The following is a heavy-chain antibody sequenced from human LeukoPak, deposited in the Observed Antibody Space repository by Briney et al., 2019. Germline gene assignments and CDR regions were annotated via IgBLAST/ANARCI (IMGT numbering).Heavy chain of an antibody. CDR1: GFTFSSYW. D-gene: IGHD1-20*01. Sequence: GGSLRLSCAASGFTFSSYWMSWVRQAPGKGLEWVANIKQDGSEKYYVDSVKGRFTISRDNAKNSLYLQMNSLRAEDTAVYYCARERNWILYYYYGMDVWGQGTTVTVSS. CDR3: ARERNWILYYYYGMDV. CDR2: IKQDGSEK. V-gene: IGHV3-7*01. J-gene: IGHJ6*02.